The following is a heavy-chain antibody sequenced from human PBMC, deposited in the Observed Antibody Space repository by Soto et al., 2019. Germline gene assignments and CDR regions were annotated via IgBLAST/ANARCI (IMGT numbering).Heavy chain of an antibody. CDR3: AGWGGYGRAAFDI. CDR2: IYYSGST. D-gene: IGHD5-12*01. Sequence: ASETLSLTCTVSGGSISSGGYYWSWIRQHPGKGLEWIGYIYYSGSTYYNPSLKSRVTISVDTSKNQFPLKLSSVTAADTAVYYCAGWGGYGRAAFDIWGQGTMVTVSS. CDR1: GGSISSGGYY. V-gene: IGHV4-31*03. J-gene: IGHJ3*02.